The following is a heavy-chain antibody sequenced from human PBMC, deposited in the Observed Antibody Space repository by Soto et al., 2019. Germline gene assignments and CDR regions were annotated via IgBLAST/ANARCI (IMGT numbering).Heavy chain of an antibody. CDR3: AKGLWFGESIRWFDP. V-gene: IGHV3-23*01. CDR2: ISGSGGST. J-gene: IGHJ5*02. D-gene: IGHD3-10*01. Sequence: SLRLSCAASGFTFSSYAMSWVRQAPGKGLEWVSAISGSGGSTYYADSVKGRFTISRDNSKNTLYLQMNSLRAEDTAVYYCAKGLWFGESIRWFDPWGQGTLVTVSS. CDR1: GFTFSSYA.